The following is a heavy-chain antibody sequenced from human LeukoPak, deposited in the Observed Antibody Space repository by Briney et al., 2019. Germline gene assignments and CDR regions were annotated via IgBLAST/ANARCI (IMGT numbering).Heavy chain of an antibody. CDR2: VYHSGGT. V-gene: IGHV4-59*01. Sequence: PSETLSLTCTVSGGSIRPNYWSWIRQAPQKGLEWIGYVYHSGGTKYGPSLKSRATISADMSQNQISMKLTSVIAADTALYYCAKMGGNFYDSSTYNPNWFDHWGQGILVTVSS. CDR1: GGSIRPNY. J-gene: IGHJ5*02. CDR3: AKMGGNFYDSSTYNPNWFDH. D-gene: IGHD3-22*01.